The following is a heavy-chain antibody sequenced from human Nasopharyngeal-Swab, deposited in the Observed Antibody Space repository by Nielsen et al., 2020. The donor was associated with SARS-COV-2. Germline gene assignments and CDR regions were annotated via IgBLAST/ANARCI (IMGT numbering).Heavy chain of an antibody. Sequence: SETLSLTCAVYGGSFTGYYWSWIRQPPGKGLEWIGEINHSGSTNYSPSLKSRVTISVDTSKNQFSLKLTSVTAADTAVYYCARGRRTMVRGIIISRYYYSMDVWGKGTTVTVSS. CDR1: GGSFTGYY. CDR2: INHSGST. D-gene: IGHD3-10*01. J-gene: IGHJ6*03. V-gene: IGHV4-34*01. CDR3: ARGRRTMVRGIIISRYYYSMDV.